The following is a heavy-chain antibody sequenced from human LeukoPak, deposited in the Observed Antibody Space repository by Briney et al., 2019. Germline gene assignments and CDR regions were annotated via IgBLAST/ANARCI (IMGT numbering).Heavy chain of an antibody. V-gene: IGHV4-39*01. CDR2: IYYSGST. Sequence: SETLSLTCTVSGGSLSSSSYYWGWIRQPPGTGLEWVGSIYYSGSTYYNPSLKSRVTISVDTSKNQFSLKLSSVTAADTAVYYCARQKSYYDSSGYWFDYWGQGTLVTVSS. J-gene: IGHJ4*02. CDR3: ARQKSYYDSSGYWFDY. CDR1: GGSLSSSSYY. D-gene: IGHD3-22*01.